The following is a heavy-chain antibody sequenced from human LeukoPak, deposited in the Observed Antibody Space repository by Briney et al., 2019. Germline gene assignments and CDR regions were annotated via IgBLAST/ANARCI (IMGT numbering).Heavy chain of an antibody. J-gene: IGHJ3*02. D-gene: IGHD5-24*01. CDR2: IYPGDSDT. Sequence: GESLKISCKGSGYSFTSYWIGWVRQMAGKGLEWMGIIYPGDSDTRYSPSFQGQVTISADKSISTAYLQWSSLKASDTAMYYCARLAAPTMGITWYHVYDIWGQGTTVSVSS. V-gene: IGHV5-51*01. CDR1: GYSFTSYW. CDR3: ARLAAPTMGITWYHVYDI.